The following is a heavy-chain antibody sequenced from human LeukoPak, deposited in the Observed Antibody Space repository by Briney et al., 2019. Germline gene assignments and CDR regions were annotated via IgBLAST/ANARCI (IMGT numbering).Heavy chain of an antibody. CDR1: GYTLTELS. CDR2: FDPEDGET. J-gene: IGHJ3*02. CDR3: ATTRGSSDAFDI. Sequence: ASVKVSCKVSGYTLTELSMHWVRQAPGKGLEWMGGFDPEDGETIYAQKFQGRVTMTEDTSTDTAYMELSSLRSEDTAVYYCATTRGSSDAFDIWGQGTMVTVSS. D-gene: IGHD1-26*01. V-gene: IGHV1-24*01.